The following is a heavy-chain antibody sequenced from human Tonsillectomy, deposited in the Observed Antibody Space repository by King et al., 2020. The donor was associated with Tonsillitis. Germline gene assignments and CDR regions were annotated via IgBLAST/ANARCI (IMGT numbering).Heavy chain of an antibody. CDR3: ARDRYCSSTSCPFIYYYYGMDV. CDR2: ISAYNGNT. V-gene: IGHV1-18*04. J-gene: IGHJ6*02. CDR1: GYTFTSYG. D-gene: IGHD2-2*01. Sequence: VQLVESGAEVKKPGASVKVSCKASGYTFTSYGFSWVRQAPGQGLEWMGWISAYNGNTNYAQKLQGRVTMTTDTSTSTAYMELRSLRSDDTAVYYCARDRYCSSTSCPFIYYYYGMDVWGQGTTVTVSS.